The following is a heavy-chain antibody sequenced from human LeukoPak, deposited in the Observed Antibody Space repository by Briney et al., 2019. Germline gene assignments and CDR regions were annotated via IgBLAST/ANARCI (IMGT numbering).Heavy chain of an antibody. D-gene: IGHD3-22*01. CDR3: ARGSQYYYDSSGYGYDY. Sequence: SETLSLTCAVYGGSFSGYYWSWIRQPPGKGLEWIGEINHSGSTNYNPSLKSRVTISVDTSKNQFSLKLSSVTAADTAVYYCARGSQYYYDSSGYGYDYWGQGTLVTVSS. V-gene: IGHV4-34*01. CDR2: INHSGST. J-gene: IGHJ4*02. CDR1: GGSFSGYY.